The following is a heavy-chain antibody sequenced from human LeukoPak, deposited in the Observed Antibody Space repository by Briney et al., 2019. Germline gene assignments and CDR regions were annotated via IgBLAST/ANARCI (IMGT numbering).Heavy chain of an antibody. CDR1: GYTFTSYD. V-gene: IGHV1-8*01. CDR3: ARGYKGQTYYDILTGYYKGYYYYYMDV. Sequence: ASVKVSRKASGYTFTSYDINWVRQATGQGLEWMGWMNPNSGNTGYAQKFQGRVTMTRNTSISTAYMELSSLRSEDTAVYYCARGYKGQTYYDILTGYYKGYYYYYMDVWGKGTTVTISS. D-gene: IGHD3-9*01. J-gene: IGHJ6*03. CDR2: MNPNSGNT.